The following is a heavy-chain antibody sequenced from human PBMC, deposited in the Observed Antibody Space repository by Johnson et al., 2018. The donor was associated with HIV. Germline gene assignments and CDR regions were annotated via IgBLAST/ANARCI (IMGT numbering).Heavy chain of an antibody. V-gene: IGHV3-33*08. CDR1: GFTVSSNY. CDR3: AGWLAEAFDV. J-gene: IGHJ3*01. D-gene: IGHD6-19*01. Sequence: QVQLVESGGGLVKPGGSLRLSCAASGFTVSSNYMSWVRQAPGKGLEWVAIIWYNGSNKSYAKSVKGRFTISRDNSRNTLYLQMNSLRAEDTAVYYCAGWLAEAFDVWGQGTMVTVSS. CDR2: IWYNGSNK.